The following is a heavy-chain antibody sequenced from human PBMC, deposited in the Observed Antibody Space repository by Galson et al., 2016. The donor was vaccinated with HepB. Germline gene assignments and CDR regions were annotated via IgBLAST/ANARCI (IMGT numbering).Heavy chain of an antibody. V-gene: IGHV4-61*08. CDR3: VRPKWLGQDAFDI. J-gene: IGHJ3*02. D-gene: IGHD6-19*01. CDR2: VDYRGSA. Sequence: SETLSLTCTVSGDSVNSGAYSWSWIRQPPGKGLEWIGSVDYRGSAKYNPSLKGRVTISVDTSENQFSMKMTSVTAADMAIYYCVRPKWLGQDAFDIWVRGTMVTVSS. CDR1: GDSVNSGAYS.